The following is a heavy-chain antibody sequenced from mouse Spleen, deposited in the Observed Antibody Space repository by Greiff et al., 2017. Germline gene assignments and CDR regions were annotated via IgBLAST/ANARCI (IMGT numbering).Heavy chain of an antibody. Sequence: QVQLQQSGPELVKPGASVKISCKASGYAFSSSWMNWVKQRPGKGLEWIGRIYPGDGDTNYNGKFKGKATLTADKSSSTAYMQLSSLTSEDSAVYFCATDSNYVDYAMDYWGQGTSVTVSS. D-gene: IGHD2-5*01. CDR2: IYPGDGDT. J-gene: IGHJ4*01. CDR3: ATDSNYVDYAMDY. CDR1: GYAFSSSW. V-gene: IGHV1-82*01.